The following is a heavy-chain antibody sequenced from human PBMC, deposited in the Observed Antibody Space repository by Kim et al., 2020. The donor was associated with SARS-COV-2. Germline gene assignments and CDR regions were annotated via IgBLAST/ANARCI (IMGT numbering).Heavy chain of an antibody. Sequence: SQTLSLTCAISGDSVSSNSATWNWIRQSPSRGLEWLGRTYYRSKWYNDYAVSVKSRIIINPDTSKNQFSLQLNSVTPEDTAVYYCARDKLELRLWWFDPWGQGTLVTVSS. D-gene: IGHD1-7*01. CDR1: GDSVSSNSAT. V-gene: IGHV6-1*01. CDR2: TYYRSKWYN. J-gene: IGHJ5*02. CDR3: ARDKLELRLWWFDP.